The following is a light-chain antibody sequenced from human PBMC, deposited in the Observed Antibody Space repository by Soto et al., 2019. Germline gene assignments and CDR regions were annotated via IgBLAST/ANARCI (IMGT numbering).Light chain of an antibody. Sequence: QSVLTQPASVSGSPGQSITISCTGTSSDIGGYNYVSWYQQHPGKAPKLMIYDVSNRPSGVSIRFSGSKSGNTASLTISGLQAEDEADYYCNSYTSSSTQVFGTGTKLTV. CDR2: DVS. J-gene: IGLJ1*01. V-gene: IGLV2-14*03. CDR3: NSYTSSSTQV. CDR1: SSDIGGYNY.